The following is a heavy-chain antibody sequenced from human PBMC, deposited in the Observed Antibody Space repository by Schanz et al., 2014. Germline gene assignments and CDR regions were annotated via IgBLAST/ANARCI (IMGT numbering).Heavy chain of an antibody. J-gene: IGHJ4*02. V-gene: IGHV3-7*05. CDR1: GFAVDNYY. Sequence: EVQLVASGGGLVQPGGSLRLSCAASGFAVDNYYMSCVRQAPGKGPEWVANIKHDGSVKDYVDSVEGRFTISRDNAKNSLFLQMNSLRPEDTAVYYCAKVRYSSGWRGDYFDEWGQGTLVTVAS. CDR3: AKVRYSSGWRGDYFDE. D-gene: IGHD6-25*01. CDR2: IKHDGSVK.